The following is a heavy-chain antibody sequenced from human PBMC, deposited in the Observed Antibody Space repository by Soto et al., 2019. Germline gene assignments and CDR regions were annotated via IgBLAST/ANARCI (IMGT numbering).Heavy chain of an antibody. CDR3: ARGGLRYFDWLFDYYYGMDV. J-gene: IGHJ6*02. Sequence: SETLSLTCAVSGGSISSSNWWSWVRQPPGKGLEWIGEIYHSGSTNYNPSLKSRVTISVDKSKNQFSLKLSSVTAADTAVYYCARGGLRYFDWLFDYYYGMDVWGQGTTVTVYS. CDR2: IYHSGST. V-gene: IGHV4-4*02. D-gene: IGHD3-9*01. CDR1: GGSISSSNW.